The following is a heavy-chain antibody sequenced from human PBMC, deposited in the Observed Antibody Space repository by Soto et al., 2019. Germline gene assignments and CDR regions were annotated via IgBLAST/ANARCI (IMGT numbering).Heavy chain of an antibody. J-gene: IGHJ3*02. CDR1: GFTFSSYA. V-gene: IGHV3-23*01. CDR3: ANLTGWFGAFDI. CDR2: ISGSGGST. Sequence: EAQLLESGGGLVQPGGSWRLSCAASGFTFSSYAMSWVRQAPGKGLEWVSTISGSGGSTYYADSVKGRFTISRDNSKNTLYLQMNSLRAEDTAVYYCANLTGWFGAFDIWGQGTMVTVSS. D-gene: IGHD3-10*01.